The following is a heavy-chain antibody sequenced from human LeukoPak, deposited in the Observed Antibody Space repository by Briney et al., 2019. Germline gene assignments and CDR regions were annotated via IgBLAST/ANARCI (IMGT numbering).Heavy chain of an antibody. D-gene: IGHD3-10*01. J-gene: IGHJ5*02. CDR1: RYTFSNYG. V-gene: IGHV1-3*01. Sequence: EASVKLSCKASRYTFSNYGIHWVRQAPGQRLECLGWISVGNDNPKYSQNFQGRVTITRDTSATTAYMELSNLRPEDTAVYYCARALVPGSGSYYDWFDPWGQGTLVTVSS. CDR3: ARALVPGSGSYYDWFDP. CDR2: ISVGNDNP.